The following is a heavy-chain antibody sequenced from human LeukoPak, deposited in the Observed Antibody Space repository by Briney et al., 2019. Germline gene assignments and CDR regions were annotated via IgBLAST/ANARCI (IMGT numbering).Heavy chain of an antibody. Sequence: SVKVSCKASGGTFSSYAISWVRQAPGQGLEWMGRIIPILGIANYAQKFQGRVTITADKSTSTAYMELSSLRSEDTAVYYCARNYRGYSYPGYWGQGTLVTVSS. CDR2: IIPILGIA. J-gene: IGHJ4*02. CDR3: ARNYRGYSYPGY. CDR1: GGTFSSYA. V-gene: IGHV1-69*04. D-gene: IGHD5-18*01.